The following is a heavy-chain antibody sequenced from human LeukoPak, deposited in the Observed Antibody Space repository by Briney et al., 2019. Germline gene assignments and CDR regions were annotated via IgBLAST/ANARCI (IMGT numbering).Heavy chain of an antibody. J-gene: IGHJ5*02. CDR3: ARGPLVGFNWFDP. Sequence: SETLSLTCTVSGGSISSYYWSWIRQPPGKGLEWIGYIYYSGTTNYNPSLKSRVTISVDTSKNQFSLKLSSVTAADTAVYYCARGPLVGFNWFDPWGQGTLVTVSS. V-gene: IGHV4-59*12. CDR2: IYYSGTT. CDR1: GGSISSYY. D-gene: IGHD1-26*01.